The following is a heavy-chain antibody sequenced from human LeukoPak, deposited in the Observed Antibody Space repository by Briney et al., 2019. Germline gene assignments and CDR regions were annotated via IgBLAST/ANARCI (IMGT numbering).Heavy chain of an antibody. Sequence: PSETLSLTCTVPGGSISSSSYYWGWIRQPPGKGLEWIGSIYYSGSTYYNPSLKSRVTISVDTSKNQFSLKLSSVTAADTAVYYCARQGKWLRKYYFDYWGQGTLVTVSS. J-gene: IGHJ4*02. CDR2: IYYSGST. D-gene: IGHD5-12*01. CDR1: GGSISSSSYY. V-gene: IGHV4-39*01. CDR3: ARQGKWLRKYYFDY.